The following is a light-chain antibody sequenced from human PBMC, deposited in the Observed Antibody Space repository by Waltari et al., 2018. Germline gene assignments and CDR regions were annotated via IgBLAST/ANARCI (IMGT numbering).Light chain of an antibody. J-gene: IGKJ5*01. V-gene: IGKV3-11*01. CDR1: QSVSSY. Sequence: DIVLTQSPASLSLSPGERATLSCRASQSVSSYLAWYQQKPGQAPRLLIYDASNRATGIPARCSGSGSVTDFTLTISSLEPEDFAVYYCQQRRDWPITFGQGTRLEIK. CDR2: DAS. CDR3: QQRRDWPIT.